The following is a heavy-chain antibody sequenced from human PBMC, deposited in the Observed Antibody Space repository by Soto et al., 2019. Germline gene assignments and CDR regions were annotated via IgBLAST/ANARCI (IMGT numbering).Heavy chain of an antibody. CDR3: TRDPRNYYDSIGSANWFDP. J-gene: IGHJ5*02. V-gene: IGHV3-73*01. D-gene: IGHD3-22*01. CDR2: IRSKSNNYAT. CDR1: GFTFSGSA. Sequence: GGSVRLSXAASGFTFSGSAMHWVRQASGKGLEWVGRIRSKSNNYATAYAASVKGRFTISRDDSKDTAYLQMNSLKTEDTAVYYCTRDPRNYYDSIGSANWFDPWGQGTLVTVSS.